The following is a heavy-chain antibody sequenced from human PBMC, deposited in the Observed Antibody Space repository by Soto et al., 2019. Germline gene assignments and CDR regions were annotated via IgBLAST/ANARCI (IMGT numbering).Heavy chain of an antibody. Sequence: EVQLVESGGGLIQPGGSLRLSCAASGFTVSSNYMSWVRQAPGKGLEWVSVIYSGGSTYYADSVKGRFTISRDNSKNTLYLQMNSLRADDTAVYYCARDNWNYYYGMDVWGQGTTVTVSS. CDR2: IYSGGST. D-gene: IGHD1-1*01. V-gene: IGHV3-53*01. CDR3: ARDNWNYYYGMDV. J-gene: IGHJ6*02. CDR1: GFTVSSNY.